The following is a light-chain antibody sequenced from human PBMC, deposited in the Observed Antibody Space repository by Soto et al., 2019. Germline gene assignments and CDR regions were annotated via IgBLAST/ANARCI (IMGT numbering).Light chain of an antibody. CDR2: GAS. V-gene: IGKV3-20*01. Sequence: EIVMTQSPATLSVSPGERATLSCRASQSVSSNLAWYQQKPGQAPRLLIYGASSRATGIPDRFSGSGSGTDFTLSISRLEPEDFAVYYCQQYGNSPGTFGQGTRLEI. CDR1: QSVSSN. CDR3: QQYGNSPGT. J-gene: IGKJ5*01.